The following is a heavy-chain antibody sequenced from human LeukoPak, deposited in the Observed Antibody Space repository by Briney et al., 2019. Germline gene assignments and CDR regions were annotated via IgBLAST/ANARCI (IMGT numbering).Heavy chain of an antibody. Sequence: GGSLRLSCAASGFNFSDYYMSWIRQAPGKGLEWVSYISSSGFSTYYAGSVKGRFTISRDNARNSLYLQMNSLRGEDTAVYYCARDLYYYDSSGYYRGLDYWGQGTLVTVSS. CDR3: ARDLYYYDSSGYYRGLDY. J-gene: IGHJ4*02. V-gene: IGHV3-11*04. D-gene: IGHD3-22*01. CDR2: ISSSGFST. CDR1: GFNFSDYY.